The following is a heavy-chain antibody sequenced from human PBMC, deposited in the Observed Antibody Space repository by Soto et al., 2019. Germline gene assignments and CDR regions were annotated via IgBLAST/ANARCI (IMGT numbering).Heavy chain of an antibody. CDR2: ISSSSSTI. Sequence: GGSLRLSCAASGFTFSNYNMNWVRQAPGKGLEWVSSISSSSSTIYYADSVKGRFTISRDNAKNSLYLQMNSLRDEDTAVYYCASRYYYDSSGYYYPYYYWGQGTLVTVSS. D-gene: IGHD3-22*01. V-gene: IGHV3-48*02. CDR3: ASRYYYDSSGYYYPYYY. CDR1: GFTFSNYN. J-gene: IGHJ4*02.